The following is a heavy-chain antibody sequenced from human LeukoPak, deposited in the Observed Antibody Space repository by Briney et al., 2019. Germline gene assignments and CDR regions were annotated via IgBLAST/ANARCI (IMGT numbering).Heavy chain of an antibody. V-gene: IGHV1-2*02. Sequence: ASVKVSCKASGYTFTSYYMHWVRQAPGQGLEWMGWINPNSGGTNYAQKFQGRVTMTRDTSISTAYMELSRLRSDDTAVYYCARDGGRVATNYYMDVWGKGTTVTVSS. CDR2: INPNSGGT. J-gene: IGHJ6*03. D-gene: IGHD1-26*01. CDR3: ARDGGRVATNYYMDV. CDR1: GYTFTSYY.